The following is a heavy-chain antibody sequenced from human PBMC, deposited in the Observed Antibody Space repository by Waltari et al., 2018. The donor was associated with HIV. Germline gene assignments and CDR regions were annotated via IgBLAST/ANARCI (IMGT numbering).Heavy chain of an antibody. D-gene: IGHD3-3*01. CDR3: ARGTYNDFWSGYYTRPSYFDY. J-gene: IGHJ4*02. V-gene: IGHV3-21*01. Sequence: PAKGRFTISRDNAKNSLYLEMSSLRGEDTAIYYCARGTYNDFWSGYYTRPSYFDYWGQGTLVTVSS.